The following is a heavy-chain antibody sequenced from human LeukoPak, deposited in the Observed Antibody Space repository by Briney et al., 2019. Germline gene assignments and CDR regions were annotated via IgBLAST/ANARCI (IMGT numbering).Heavy chain of an antibody. D-gene: IGHD3-22*01. CDR2: IKQDGSEK. Sequence: GGSLRLXCAASGFTFSSYWMSWVRQAPGKGLEWVANIKQDGSEKYYVDSVKGRFTISRDNAENSLYLQMNSLRAEDTAVYYCARVEDSSGYYRPFDYWGPGTLVTVSS. V-gene: IGHV3-7*01. CDR3: ARVEDSSGYYRPFDY. J-gene: IGHJ4*02. CDR1: GFTFSSYW.